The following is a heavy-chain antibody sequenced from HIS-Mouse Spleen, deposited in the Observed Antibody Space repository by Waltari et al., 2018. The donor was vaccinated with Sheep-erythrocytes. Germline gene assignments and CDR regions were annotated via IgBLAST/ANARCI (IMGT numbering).Heavy chain of an antibody. CDR2: IYYSGRT. D-gene: IGHD7-27*01. J-gene: IGHJ3*02. Sequence: QLQLQESGPGLVQPSETLSLHCTVSGCSIRISSYYWGWIRQPPGKGRGWIGSIYYSGRTYYNPSLKSRVTISVDTSKNQFSLKLSSVTAADTAVYYCARDTNWGGDAFDIWGQGTMVTVSS. CDR1: GCSIRISSYY. CDR3: ARDTNWGGDAFDI. V-gene: IGHV4-39*02.